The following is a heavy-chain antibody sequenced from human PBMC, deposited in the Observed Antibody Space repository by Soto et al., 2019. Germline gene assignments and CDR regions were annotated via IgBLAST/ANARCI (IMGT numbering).Heavy chain of an antibody. J-gene: IGHJ4*02. CDR1: GYSISSGYY. CDR2: IYHSGST. CDR3: ARGTPKFDY. Sequence: SETLSLTCAVSGYSISSGYYWGWIRQPPGKGLEWIGSIYHSGSTYYNPSLKSRVTISVDTSKNQFSLKLSSVTAADTAVYYCARGTPKFDYWGQGTLVTVSS. V-gene: IGHV4-38-2*01.